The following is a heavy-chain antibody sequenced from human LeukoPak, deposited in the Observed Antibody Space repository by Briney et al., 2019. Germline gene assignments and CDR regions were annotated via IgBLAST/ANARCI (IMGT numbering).Heavy chain of an antibody. Sequence: GASVKVSCKASGYTFTGYYMHWVRQAPGQGLEWMGRINPNSGGTNYAQKFQGRVTMTRDTSITTAYMELNRLISDDTAVYYCARGPSTVRDPHFDYWGQGTLVTVSS. V-gene: IGHV1-2*06. D-gene: IGHD4-11*01. CDR1: GYTFTGYY. CDR2: INPNSGGT. J-gene: IGHJ4*02. CDR3: ARGPSTVRDPHFDY.